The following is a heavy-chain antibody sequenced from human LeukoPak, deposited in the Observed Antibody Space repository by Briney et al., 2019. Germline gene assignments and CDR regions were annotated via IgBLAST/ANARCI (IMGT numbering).Heavy chain of an antibody. Sequence: ASVKVSCKASGYTFTSYGIGWVRQAPGQGLEWMGWISAYNGNTNYAQKLQGRVTMTTDTFTSTAYMELSRLRSDDTAVYCCAADHCGGDCSSHYYYMDVWGKGTTVTVSS. V-gene: IGHV1-18*01. D-gene: IGHD2-21*02. J-gene: IGHJ6*03. CDR3: AADHCGGDCSSHYYYMDV. CDR1: GYTFTSYG. CDR2: ISAYNGNT.